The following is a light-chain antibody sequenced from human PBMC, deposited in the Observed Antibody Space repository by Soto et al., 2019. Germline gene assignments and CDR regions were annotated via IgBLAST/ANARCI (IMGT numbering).Light chain of an antibody. CDR2: VAS. Sequence: EIVMTQSPATLSVSPGERATLSCRASQSVSSNLAWYQQKPGQTPKLLIYVASTRATGIPARFSGSGSGTEFPLTISSLQSEDFVVYYCQQYNVWPLTFGGGTKVEFK. CDR3: QQYNVWPLT. CDR1: QSVSSN. V-gene: IGKV3-15*01. J-gene: IGKJ4*01.